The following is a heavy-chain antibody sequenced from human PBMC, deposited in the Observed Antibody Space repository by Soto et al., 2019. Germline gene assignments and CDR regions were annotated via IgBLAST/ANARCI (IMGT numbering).Heavy chain of an antibody. J-gene: IGHJ4*02. CDR2: IYYSGST. D-gene: IGHD3-22*01. CDR1: GGSISSYY. V-gene: IGHV4-59*01. CDR3: ARDGYDSSGYFFDY. Sequence: PSETLSLTCTVSGGSISSYYWSWIRQPPGKGLEWIGYIYYSGSTNYNPSLKSRVTISVDTSKNQFSLKLSSVTAADTAVYYCARDGYDSSGYFFDYWGQGTLVTVSS.